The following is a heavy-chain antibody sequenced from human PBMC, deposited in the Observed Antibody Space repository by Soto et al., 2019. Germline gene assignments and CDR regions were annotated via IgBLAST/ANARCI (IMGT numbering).Heavy chain of an antibody. CDR1: GISLGDYG. CDR3: ARGPPVTSPDWHLDL. D-gene: IGHD4-17*01. CDR2: INWNGGST. V-gene: IGHV3-20*01. Sequence: PGGSLRLSCAAPGISLGDYGMTWARLAPGKGLEWVSSINWNGGSTYYADSVKGRFTISRDNAKNSLYLQMNGLRAEDTALYHCARGPPVTSPDWHLDLWGRGTLVTVSS. J-gene: IGHJ2*01.